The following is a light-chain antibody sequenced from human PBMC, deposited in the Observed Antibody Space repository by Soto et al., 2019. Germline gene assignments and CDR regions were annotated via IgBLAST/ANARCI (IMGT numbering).Light chain of an antibody. CDR1: QSVSRNF. Sequence: EIVLTQSPGTLSLSPGARATLSCRASQSVSRNFLVWVQQKPGQAPRLLIYGASSRATGIPDRFSGSGSGTDFTLSISRLEPEDFAVYYCQQYGSSPWTFGQGTKVDIK. J-gene: IGKJ1*01. CDR2: GAS. CDR3: QQYGSSPWT. V-gene: IGKV3-20*01.